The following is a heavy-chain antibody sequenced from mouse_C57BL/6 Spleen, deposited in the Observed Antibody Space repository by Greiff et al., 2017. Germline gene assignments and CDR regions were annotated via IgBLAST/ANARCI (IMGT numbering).Heavy chain of an antibody. CDR1: GYTFTSYW. J-gene: IGHJ3*01. V-gene: IGHV1-61*01. CDR2: IYPYASAT. CDR3: ARGEELGRAWFAY. D-gene: IGHD4-1*01. Sequence: QFQLQQPGAELVRPGSSVNLSCKASGYTFTSYWMDWVKQRPGQGLEWLGNIYPYASATPYNQKFKDKATLTVDNSSSPADMQLSSPTSEDSAVYFCARGEELGRAWFAYWGQGTLVTVSA.